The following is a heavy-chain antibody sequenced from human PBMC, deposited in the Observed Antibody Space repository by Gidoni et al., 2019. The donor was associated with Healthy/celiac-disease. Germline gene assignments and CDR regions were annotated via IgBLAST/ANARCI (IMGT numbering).Heavy chain of an antibody. CDR3: AANPFGVVIIRGGYYYYGMDV. J-gene: IGHJ6*02. V-gene: IGHV1-69*01. CDR1: GGTFGSYA. Sequence: QVQLVQSGAEVKKPGSSVKVSCKASGGTFGSYAISWVRQAPGQGLEWMGGIIPIFGTANYAQKFQGRVTITADESTSTAYMELSSLRSEDTAVYYCAANPFGVVIIRGGYYYYGMDVWGQGTTVTVSS. D-gene: IGHD3-3*01. CDR2: IIPIFGTA.